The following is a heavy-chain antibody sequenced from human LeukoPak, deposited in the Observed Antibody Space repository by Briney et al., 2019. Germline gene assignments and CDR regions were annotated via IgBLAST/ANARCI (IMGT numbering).Heavy chain of an antibody. V-gene: IGHV4-61*01. D-gene: IGHD2-2*01. CDR3: VRVPAACTGPDS. CDR1: GGSVSRGRHY. CDR2: MHNSGTP. Sequence: SETLSLTCTVSGGSVSRGRHYWRGIRQPPGKGLEWLGYMHNSGTPNYSPSLKSRVSMSADTSKNQFSLNLSSVTAADTAVYFCVRVPAACTGPDSWGQGTLVSVSS. J-gene: IGHJ4*02.